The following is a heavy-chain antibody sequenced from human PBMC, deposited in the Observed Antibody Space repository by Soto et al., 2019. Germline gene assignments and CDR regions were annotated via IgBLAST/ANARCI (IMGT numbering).Heavy chain of an antibody. V-gene: IGHV1-18*04. CDR1: GYTFTSYG. Sequence: ASVKVSCKASGYTFTSYGISWVRQAPGQGLEWMGWISAYNGNTNYAQKLQGRVTMTTDTSTSTAYMELRSLRSDDTAVYYCARVVPDDQLPEGPDAFDIWGQGTMVTVSS. J-gene: IGHJ3*02. CDR2: ISAYNGNT. D-gene: IGHD2-2*01. CDR3: ARVVPDDQLPEGPDAFDI.